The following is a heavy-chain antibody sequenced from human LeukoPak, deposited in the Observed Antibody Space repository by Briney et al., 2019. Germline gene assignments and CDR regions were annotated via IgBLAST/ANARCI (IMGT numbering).Heavy chain of an antibody. J-gene: IGHJ4*02. CDR2: VNTVSSYI. D-gene: IGHD3-10*01. Sequence: PGGSLRLSCAASGFTFSDYSMNWVRQAPGKGLEWVASVNTVSSYIYYADSMRGRFTISRDNAKNSLYLQMNSLRAEDTAVYYCARDQDYYGSGSYLGYWGQGTLVTVSS. CDR1: GFTFSDYS. V-gene: IGHV3-21*01. CDR3: ARDQDYYGSGSYLGY.